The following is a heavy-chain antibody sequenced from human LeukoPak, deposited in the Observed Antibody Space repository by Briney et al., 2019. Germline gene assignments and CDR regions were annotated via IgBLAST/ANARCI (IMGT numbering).Heavy chain of an antibody. CDR2: VYHSGST. CDR1: GGSISSSYW. J-gene: IGHJ4*02. D-gene: IGHD3-10*01. Sequence: SGTLSLTCAVSGGSISSSYWWSWVRQPPGKGLEWIGEVYHSGSTNYNPSLKSRVTISVDTSKNQFSLKLSSVTAADTAVYYCARHKKGYYGSGSLGYWGQGTLVTVSS. V-gene: IGHV4-4*02. CDR3: ARHKKGYYGSGSLGY.